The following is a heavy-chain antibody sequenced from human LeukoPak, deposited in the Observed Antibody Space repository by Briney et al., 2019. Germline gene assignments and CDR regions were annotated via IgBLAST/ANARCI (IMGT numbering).Heavy chain of an antibody. CDR3: ASAVVVTATLDY. Sequence: ASVTVSFMSSVYTFTIYYMHWVRQAPGQGLEWMGIINPIGDSTNYAQKFQGRVTMTRDTSTSTVYMELSSLRSEDTAVYYCASAVVVTATLDYWGQGTLVTVSS. D-gene: IGHD2-21*02. CDR1: VYTFTIYY. J-gene: IGHJ4*02. V-gene: IGHV1-46*01. CDR2: INPIGDST.